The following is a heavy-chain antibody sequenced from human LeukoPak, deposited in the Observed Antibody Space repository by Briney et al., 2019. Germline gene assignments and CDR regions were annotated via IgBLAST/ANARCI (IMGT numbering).Heavy chain of an antibody. CDR1: GFTFSSYS. Sequence: PGGSLRLSCAASGFTFSSYSVNWVRQAPGKGLEWVSSISSSSSYIYYADSVKGRFTISRDNAKNSLYLQMNSLRAEDTAVYYCARAAIRGRYDAFDIWGQGTMVTVSS. CDR2: ISSSSSYI. V-gene: IGHV3-21*01. CDR3: ARAAIRGRYDAFDI. J-gene: IGHJ3*02. D-gene: IGHD2-21*01.